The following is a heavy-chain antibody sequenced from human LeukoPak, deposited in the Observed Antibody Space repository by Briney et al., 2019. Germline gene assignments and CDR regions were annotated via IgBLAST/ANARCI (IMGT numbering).Heavy chain of an antibody. CDR2: TYYSGST. V-gene: IGHV4-31*03. Sequence: SETLSLTCTVSGGSISSGGYYWSWIRQHPGKGLEWIGYTYYSGSTYYNPSLKSRVTISVDTSKNQFSLKLSSVTAADTAVYYCARTKYYYDSSGYYYSPLGAFDIWGQGTMVTVSS. CDR1: GGSISSGGYY. CDR3: ARTKYYYDSSGYYYSPLGAFDI. J-gene: IGHJ3*02. D-gene: IGHD3-22*01.